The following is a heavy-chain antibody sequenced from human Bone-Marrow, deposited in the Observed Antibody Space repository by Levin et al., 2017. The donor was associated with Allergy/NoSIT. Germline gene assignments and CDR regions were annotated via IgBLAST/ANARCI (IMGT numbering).Heavy chain of an antibody. J-gene: IGHJ5*02. CDR3: ARGRYSNSPQDNP. Sequence: GESLKISCKASGYSFTNYGVSWVRQAPGQGLEWMGWISAYNGNTNYAQKLQGRVTMTTDTSTSTVYMELRSLTSDDTAVYYCARGRYSNSPQDNPWGQGTLVIVSS. D-gene: IGHD6-6*01. CDR2: ISAYNGNT. CDR1: GYSFTNYG. V-gene: IGHV1-18*01.